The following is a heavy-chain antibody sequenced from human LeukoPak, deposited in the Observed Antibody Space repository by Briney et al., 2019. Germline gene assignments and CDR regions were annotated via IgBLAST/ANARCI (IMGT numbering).Heavy chain of an antibody. CDR1: GGSISNYH. J-gene: IGHJ4*02. D-gene: IGHD5-12*01. Sequence: SETLSLTCTVSGGSISNYHWNWLRQPPGKGLEWIGYIYYSGSTKYNPSLKSRVTMSLDTSKKQFSLRLTSVTAADTAVYYCARGFDSKSTYFDYWGLGTLVTVSS. CDR3: ARGFDSKSTYFDY. V-gene: IGHV4-59*01. CDR2: IYYSGST.